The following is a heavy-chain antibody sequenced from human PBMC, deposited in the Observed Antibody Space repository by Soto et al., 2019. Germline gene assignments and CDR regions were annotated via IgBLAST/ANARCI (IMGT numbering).Heavy chain of an antibody. V-gene: IGHV3-74*01. CDR1: GFFFRMYW. J-gene: IGHJ4*02. D-gene: IGHD3-10*01. CDR2: IYNDGTYS. Sequence: GGTLSLSCAVSGFFFRMYWMHWIRHSPGKGLVWISRIYNDGTYSDYADSVRGRFTISRDNVNDTLYLQMNNLRAEDSGLYYCTRGPRPISTGTGAYWGQGTQVTVSS. CDR3: TRGPRPISTGTGAY.